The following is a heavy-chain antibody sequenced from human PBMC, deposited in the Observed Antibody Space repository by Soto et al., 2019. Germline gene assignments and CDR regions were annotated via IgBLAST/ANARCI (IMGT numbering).Heavy chain of an antibody. CDR1: GGSISSGDYY. D-gene: IGHD3-10*01. CDR2: IYYSGST. V-gene: IGHV4-31*03. J-gene: IGHJ5*02. CDR3: ARGSPLARVPGWFDP. Sequence: SETLSLTCTVSGGSISSGDYYWSWIRQHPGKGLEWIGYIYYSGSTYYNPSLKSRVSISKDTSKNQFPLKLSSVTVADTAVYYCARGSPLARVPGWFDPWGQGTLVTVSS.